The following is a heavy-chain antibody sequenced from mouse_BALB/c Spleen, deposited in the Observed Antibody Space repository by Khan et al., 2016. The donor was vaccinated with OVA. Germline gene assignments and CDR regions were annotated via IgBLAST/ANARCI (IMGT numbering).Heavy chain of an antibody. V-gene: IGHV9-3-1*01. Sequence: QFQLVQSGPELKKPGETVKISCKASGYTFTNYGMNWVKQSPGKGLKWMGWINTYTGEPTYADDFKGRFAFSLETSATTAYLQINNHRNEDTATYFCARMKPYGYFDVWGAGTTVTVSS. CDR1: GYTFTNYG. J-gene: IGHJ1*01. CDR2: INTYTGEP. CDR3: ARMKPYGYFDV.